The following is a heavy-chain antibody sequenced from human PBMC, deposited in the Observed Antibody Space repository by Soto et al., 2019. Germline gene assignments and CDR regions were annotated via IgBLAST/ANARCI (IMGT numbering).Heavy chain of an antibody. V-gene: IGHV3-15*01. CDR1: GFTFSNAW. D-gene: IGHD4-17*01. CDR3: TTDPLARYGDYEDY. J-gene: IGHJ4*02. Sequence: EVQLVESGGGLVKPGGSLRLSCAASGFTFSNAWMSWVRQAPGKGLEWVGRIKSKTDGGTTDYAAPVKGRFTISRDDSKNTLYLQMNSLKTEDTAVYYCTTDPLARYGDYEDYWGQGTLVTVSS. CDR2: IKSKTDGGTT.